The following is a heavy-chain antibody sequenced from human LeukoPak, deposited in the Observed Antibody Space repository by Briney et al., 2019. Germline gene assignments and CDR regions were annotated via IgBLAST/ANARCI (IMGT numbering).Heavy chain of an antibody. Sequence: ASVKVSCKASGYTFTSYDINWVRQATGQGLEWMGWMNPNSGNTGYAQKFQGRVTITRNTSISTAYVELSSLRSEDTAVYYCARGGAYCSSTSCRYNWFDPWGQGTLVTVSS. CDR3: ARGGAYCSSTSCRYNWFDP. J-gene: IGHJ5*02. D-gene: IGHD2-2*01. CDR2: MNPNSGNT. V-gene: IGHV1-8*03. CDR1: GYTFTSYD.